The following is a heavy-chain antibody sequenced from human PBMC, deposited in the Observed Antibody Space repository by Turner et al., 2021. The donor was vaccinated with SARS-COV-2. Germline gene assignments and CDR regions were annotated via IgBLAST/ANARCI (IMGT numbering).Heavy chain of an antibody. J-gene: IGHJ4*02. D-gene: IGHD5-18*01. CDR1: GFTFSSY. Sequence: EVQLVESGGGLVKPGGSLRSSCAASGFTFSSYNWVRQAPGKGLEWVSRINSDGSTTNYADSVKGRFTISRDNAKNTVYLQMNSLRAEDTAVYYCARGLSGYSYGYDYWGQGTLVTVSS. V-gene: IGHV3-74*02. CDR3: ARGLSGYSYGYDY. CDR2: INSDGSTT.